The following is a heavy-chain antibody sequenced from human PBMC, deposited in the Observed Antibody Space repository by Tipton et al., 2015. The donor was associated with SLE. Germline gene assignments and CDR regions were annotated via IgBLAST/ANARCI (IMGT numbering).Heavy chain of an antibody. CDR2: VYYSGST. CDR1: GGSISNYY. Sequence: TLSLTCTVSGGSISNYYWSWIRQPPGKGLEWIGYVYYSGSTNYNPSLKSRVTISVDTSKNQFSLKLTSVTAADTAVYYCARGGRIAIFGVATDGAVDIWGQGTMVTVSS. D-gene: IGHD3-3*01. J-gene: IGHJ3*02. CDR3: ARGGRIAIFGVATDGAVDI. V-gene: IGHV4-59*01.